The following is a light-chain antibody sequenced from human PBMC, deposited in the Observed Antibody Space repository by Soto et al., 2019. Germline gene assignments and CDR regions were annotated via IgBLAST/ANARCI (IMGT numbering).Light chain of an antibody. CDR3: CSYTSSSTLAWV. CDR2: EVS. Sequence: QSALTQPASVSGSPGQSITISCTGNSSDVGGYNYVSWYQQHPGKAPKLMIYEVSNRPSGVSNRFSGSKSGNTASLTISGLQAEDEADYYCCSYTSSSTLAWVFGGGTKLTVL. V-gene: IGLV2-14*01. J-gene: IGLJ3*02. CDR1: SSDVGGYNY.